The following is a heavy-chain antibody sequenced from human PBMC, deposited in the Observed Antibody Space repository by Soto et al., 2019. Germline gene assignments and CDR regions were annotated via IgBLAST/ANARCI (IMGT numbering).Heavy chain of an antibody. J-gene: IGHJ3*01. D-gene: IGHD3-9*01. V-gene: IGHV4-39*01. Sequence: IRQPPGKGLEWIGSIYYSVITHYNPSLKSRFTISVDTSQTHFSMKLSSVTAEDTAVYSCARNRGALRYFD. CDR2: IYYSVIT. CDR3: ARNRGALRYFD.